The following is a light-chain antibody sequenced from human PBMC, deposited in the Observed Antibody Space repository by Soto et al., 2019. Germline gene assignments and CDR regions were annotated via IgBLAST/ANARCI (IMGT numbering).Light chain of an antibody. CDR1: QSVSNSY. V-gene: IGKV3-20*01. CDR3: QQYGSSPWT. J-gene: IGKJ1*01. CDR2: GAS. Sequence: EIVLTQSPGTLSLSPGERATLSCRASQSVSNSYLAWYQQKPGQAPRLLIYGASSRATGIPDRFSGSGSGTDFTLTISSLEPEDFAVYYCQQYGSSPWTFGQGTKVEIK.